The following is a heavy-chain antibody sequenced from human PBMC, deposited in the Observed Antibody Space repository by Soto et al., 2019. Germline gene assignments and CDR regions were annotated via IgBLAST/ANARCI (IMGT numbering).Heavy chain of an antibody. CDR2: ISSSSNSI. Sequence: SGGSLRLSCAASGFTFSRYSMNWVRQAPGKGLEWVSYISSSSNSIYYADSVKGRFTISRDNSKNTLYLQMNSLRAEDTAVYYCAKEDGLAVWGSYRYDAFDIWGQGTMVTVSS. CDR1: GFTFSRYS. D-gene: IGHD3-16*02. J-gene: IGHJ3*02. CDR3: AKEDGLAVWGSYRYDAFDI. V-gene: IGHV3-48*01.